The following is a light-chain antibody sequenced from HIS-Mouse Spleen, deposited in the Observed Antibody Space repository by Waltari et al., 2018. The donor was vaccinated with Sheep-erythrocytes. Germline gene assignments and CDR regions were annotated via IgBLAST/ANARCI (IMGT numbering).Light chain of an antibody. Sequence: QSALTQPASVSGSPGQSITISCTGTSSDVGSYNLVSWYQQHPGKAPKLMIDEGSKRPSGVSKRFSGCKSGNTASLTISGLQAEDEADYYCCSYAGSYNHVCATGTKVTVL. CDR1: SSDVGSYNL. V-gene: IGLV2-23*01. CDR2: EGS. J-gene: IGLJ1*01. CDR3: CSYAGSYNHV.